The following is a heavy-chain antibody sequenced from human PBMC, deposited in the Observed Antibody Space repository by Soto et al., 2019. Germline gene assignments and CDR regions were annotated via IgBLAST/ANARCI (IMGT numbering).Heavy chain of an antibody. J-gene: IGHJ6*02. Sequence: SLRLSCAASGFTFDDYAMHWVRQAPGKGLEWVSGISWSSGSIGYADSVKGRFTISRDNAKNSLYLQMNSLRAEDTALYYCAKDLGDCSGGSCSRLPSYYYYGMDVWGQGTTVTVSS. CDR2: ISWSSGSI. CDR1: GFTFDDYA. V-gene: IGHV3-9*01. CDR3: AKDLGDCSGGSCSRLPSYYYYGMDV. D-gene: IGHD2-15*01.